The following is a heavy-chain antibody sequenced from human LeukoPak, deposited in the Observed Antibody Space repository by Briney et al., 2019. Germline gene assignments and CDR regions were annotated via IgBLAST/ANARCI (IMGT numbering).Heavy chain of an antibody. D-gene: IGHD2-15*01. Sequence: PGESLKIFCKGSGYSFTSYWIGWVRQMPGEGLEWMGIIYPGDSDNRYSPSFQGQVTIFADKPISTAYLQWSSLKASDTAMYYCASSGWWDYFDYGGQGTLVTVSS. CDR2: IYPGDSDN. CDR1: GYSFTSYW. J-gene: IGHJ4*02. CDR3: ASSGWWDYFDY. V-gene: IGHV5-51*01.